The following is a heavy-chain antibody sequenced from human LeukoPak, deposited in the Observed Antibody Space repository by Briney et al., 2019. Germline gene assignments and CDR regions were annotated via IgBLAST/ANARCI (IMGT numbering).Heavy chain of an antibody. CDR3: AKWGDYDILTGYYDPDY. J-gene: IGHJ4*02. D-gene: IGHD3-9*01. CDR2: VSGRDDST. CDR1: GFTFTNYA. V-gene: IGHV3-23*01. Sequence: GGSLRLSCAASGFTFTNYAMYWVRQAPGKGLEWISAVSGRDDSTYYADSVKGRFTISRDTSKNTLYLQMNSLRAEDTAVYYCAKWGDYDILTGYYDPDYWGQGTLVTVSS.